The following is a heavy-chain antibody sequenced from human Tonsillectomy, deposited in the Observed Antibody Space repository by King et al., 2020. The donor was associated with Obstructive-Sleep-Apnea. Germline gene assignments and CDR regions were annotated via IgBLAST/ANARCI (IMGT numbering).Heavy chain of an antibody. V-gene: IGHV1-18*04. CDR3: ARGFSYGYGAFDI. CDR2: ISPYSADT. J-gene: IGHJ3*02. D-gene: IGHD5-18*01. CDR1: GYAFNSYG. Sequence: QLVQSGAEVKKPGASVKVSCKASGYAFNSYGISWVRQAPGLGLEWMGCISPYSADTDHIQNFQGGVTMTTDTSTSTAYMELRNLRSDDTAAYYCARGFSYGYGAFDIWGKGTMVTVSS.